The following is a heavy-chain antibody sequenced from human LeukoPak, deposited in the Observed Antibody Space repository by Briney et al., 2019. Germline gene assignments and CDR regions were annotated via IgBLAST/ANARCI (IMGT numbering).Heavy chain of an antibody. D-gene: IGHD3-22*01. J-gene: IGHJ4*02. Sequence: SVKVSCKASGGTFSSYAISWVRQAPGQGLEWMGGIIPIFGTANYAQKFQGRVTITADESTSTAYMELRSLRSDDTAVYYCARAGYYDSSGYHPGLDYWGQGTLVTVSS. V-gene: IGHV1-69*01. CDR2: IIPIFGTA. CDR1: GGTFSSYA. CDR3: ARAGYYDSSGYHPGLDY.